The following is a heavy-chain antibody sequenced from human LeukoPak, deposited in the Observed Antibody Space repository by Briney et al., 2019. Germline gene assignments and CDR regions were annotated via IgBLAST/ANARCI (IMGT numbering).Heavy chain of an antibody. V-gene: IGHV1-46*04. D-gene: IGHD4-23*01. CDR3: AREGGNSFDGAFDV. CDR2: INPSGVTT. Sequence: GASVKVSCKASGYTFTSYYMHWVRQAPGQGLEWMGMINPSGVTTIYAQKLQGRVTMTRDTSTSTVYMELSSLRSDDTAVYYCAREGGNSFDGAFDVWGQGTMATVSS. CDR1: GYTFTSYY. J-gene: IGHJ3*01.